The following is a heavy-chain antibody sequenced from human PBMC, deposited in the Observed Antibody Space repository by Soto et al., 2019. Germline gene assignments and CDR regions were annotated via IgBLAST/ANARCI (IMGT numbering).Heavy chain of an antibody. D-gene: IGHD1-1*01. J-gene: IGHJ6*02. CDR2: IKSKGSGGTT. V-gene: IGHV3-15*01. CDR1: GSGFSDAW. CDR3: TWNYDFYYRLDV. Sequence: EVQMVASGGGLVKPGESLRLSCAVSGSGFSDAWMSWVRQAPGSGLEWVGRIKSKGSGGTTNYAAPVKGRFTISRDDSKNTMYLQMDSVKTEDTAVYYCTWNYDFYYRLDVWGQGTTVTVSS.